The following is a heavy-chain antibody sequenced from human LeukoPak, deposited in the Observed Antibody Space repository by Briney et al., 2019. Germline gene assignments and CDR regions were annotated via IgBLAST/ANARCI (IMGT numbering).Heavy chain of an antibody. V-gene: IGHV3-48*01. CDR2: VSSSGSTI. CDR3: ARDRDGDCSDY. D-gene: IGHD2-8*01. CDR1: GFSFNTYR. J-gene: IGHJ4*02. Sequence: GSLRLSCAGSGFSFNTYRMNWIRQAPGKGLEWISYVSSSGSTIYYADSVKGRFTISRDNAKDSLYLQMNSLRAEDTAVYYCARDRDGDCSDYWGQGTLVTVSS.